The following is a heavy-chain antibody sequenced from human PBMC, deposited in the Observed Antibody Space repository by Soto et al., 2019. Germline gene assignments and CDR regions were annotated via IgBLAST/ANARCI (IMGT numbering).Heavy chain of an antibody. CDR2: ASGSDADT. CDR1: GFTLSSYA. V-gene: IGHV3-23*01. Sequence: EVQLLESGGGFVQPGGSLRLSCAASGFTLSSYAMSWVRQAPGKGLEWVSPASGSDADTYYADSVKGLFTISRDNSKNTLYLQLNSLRAEDTARYYCVKPTGGLLRFLEWLLGGNQDYYMDVWCKGTTVTDSS. D-gene: IGHD3-3*01. J-gene: IGHJ6*03. CDR3: VKPTGGLLRFLEWLLGGNQDYYMDV.